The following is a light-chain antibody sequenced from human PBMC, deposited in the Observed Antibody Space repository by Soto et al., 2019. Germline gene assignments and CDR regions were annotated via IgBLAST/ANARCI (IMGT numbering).Light chain of an antibody. V-gene: IGKV1-9*01. Sequence: DIQLTQSPSFLSASFGDRVTITCRASQGIRSNLAWYQQKPGKAPNLLIYTASTLQSGVPSRFRGSGSGTEFTLTISSLQPEDFATYHCQQLYTYPLTFGPGTKVDIK. J-gene: IGKJ3*01. CDR1: QGIRSN. CDR2: TAS. CDR3: QQLYTYPLT.